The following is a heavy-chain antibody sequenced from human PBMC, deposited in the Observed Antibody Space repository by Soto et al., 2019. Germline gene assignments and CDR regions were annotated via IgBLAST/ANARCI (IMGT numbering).Heavy chain of an antibody. D-gene: IGHD2-8*01. CDR2: VSGNNGAS. Sequence: QVQLMQSGTEVKKPGASVTVSCKASGYTYADFGISWVRQAPGQGLEWMGWVSGNNGASNPAPKVQGRITMTLDTSTGVSYMALRSLRSDDTAIYDCVRDQKFFRVNGNWFDSWGQGTLVSVSS. V-gene: IGHV1-18*04. CDR1: GYTYADFG. CDR3: VRDQKFFRVNGNWFDS. J-gene: IGHJ5*01.